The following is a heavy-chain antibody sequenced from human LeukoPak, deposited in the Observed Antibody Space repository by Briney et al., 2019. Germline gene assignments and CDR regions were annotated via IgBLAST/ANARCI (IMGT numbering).Heavy chain of an antibody. V-gene: IGHV3-30*18. CDR2: ISYDGSNK. Sequence: PGGSLRLSCAASGFTFSSYGMHWVRQAPGKGLEWVAVISYDGSNKYYADSVKGRFTISRDNSKNTLYLQMNSLRAEDTAVYYCAKDIRAVAGTLFDYWGQGTLVTVSS. CDR1: GFTFSSYG. D-gene: IGHD6-19*01. CDR3: AKDIRAVAGTLFDY. J-gene: IGHJ4*02.